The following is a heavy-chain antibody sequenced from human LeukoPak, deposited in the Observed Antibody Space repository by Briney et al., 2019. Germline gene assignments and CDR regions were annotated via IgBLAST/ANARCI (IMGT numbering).Heavy chain of an antibody. Sequence: ASVKVSCKASGYTFTGYYMHLVRQAPGQGLEWMGRINPNSGGTNYAQKFQGRVTMTIDTSTTTTYMDLRSLTSDDTAMYYCAKGGAMVATIDYWGQGTLVTVSS. J-gene: IGHJ4*02. V-gene: IGHV1-2*06. CDR2: INPNSGGT. D-gene: IGHD5-18*01. CDR3: AKGGAMVATIDY. CDR1: GYTFTGYY.